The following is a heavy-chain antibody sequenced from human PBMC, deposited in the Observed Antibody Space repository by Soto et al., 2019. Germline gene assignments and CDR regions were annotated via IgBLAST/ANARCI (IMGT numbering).Heavy chain of an antibody. Sequence: PGGSLRLSCAASGVTFSSFAMSWVRQAPGKGLEWVSAISSGGSTTNYAASVKGRFTISRDNSKNTLYLQMNGLRAEDTAVYYCAKTGGVAAPDYWGQGTLVTVSS. CDR3: AKTGGVAAPDY. J-gene: IGHJ4*02. CDR1: GVTFSSFA. CDR2: ISSGGSTT. D-gene: IGHD3-16*01. V-gene: IGHV3-23*01.